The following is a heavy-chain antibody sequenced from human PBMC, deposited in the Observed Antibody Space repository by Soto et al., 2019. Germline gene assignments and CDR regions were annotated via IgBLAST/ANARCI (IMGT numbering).Heavy chain of an antibody. V-gene: IGHV3-23*01. CDR2: ISGSGGST. CDR3: AKDTHQDSSHDLFEY. J-gene: IGHJ4*02. CDR1: GFTFSSYA. D-gene: IGHD6-13*01. Sequence: PGGSLRLSCAASGFTFSSYAMSWVRQAPGKGLEWVSAISGSGGSTYYADSVKGRFTISRDNSKNTLYLQMNSLRAEDTAVYYCAKDTHQDSSHDLFEYWGQGTLVTVSS.